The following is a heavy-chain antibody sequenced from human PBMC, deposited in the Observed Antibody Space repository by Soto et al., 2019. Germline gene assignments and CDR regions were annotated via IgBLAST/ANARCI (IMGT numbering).Heavy chain of an antibody. CDR2: ISGKNGNT. CDR3: ARVSSSIVVVPDYGMDV. D-gene: IGHD2-15*01. J-gene: IGHJ6*02. Sequence: QVQLVQSGVEVKKPGASVKVSCKASGYTFISHGISWVRQAPGQGLEWMGWISGKNGNTNYAQKLQGRVNLTTDTPTNTAYMELRSLRSDDTAVYYCARVSSSIVVVPDYGMDVWGQVNTVTVSS. V-gene: IGHV1-18*04. CDR1: GYTFISHG.